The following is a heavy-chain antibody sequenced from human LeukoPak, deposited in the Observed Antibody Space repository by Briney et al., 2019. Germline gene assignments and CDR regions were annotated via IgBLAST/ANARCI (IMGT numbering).Heavy chain of an antibody. CDR2: INHSGST. J-gene: IGHJ4*02. V-gene: IGHV4-34*01. CDR1: GGSFSGYY. Sequence: SETLSLTYAVYGGSFSGYYWSWIRQPPGKGLEWIGEINHSGSTNYNPSLKSRVTMSVDTSNNQLSLKLTSVTAADTAIYYCARHGSGWYDYWGQGTLVTVSS. CDR3: ARHGSGWYDY. D-gene: IGHD6-19*01.